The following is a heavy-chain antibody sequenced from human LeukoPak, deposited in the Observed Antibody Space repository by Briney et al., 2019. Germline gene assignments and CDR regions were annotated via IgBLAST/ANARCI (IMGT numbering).Heavy chain of an antibody. CDR1: GYTFTGYY. CDR2: INANSGGT. CDR3: ASLTGEMATNTPFDY. Sequence: ASVKVSCKASGYTFTGYYMHWVRQAPGQGLEWMGWINANSGGTNYAQKFQGRVTMTRDTSISTAYMELSRLRSDDTAVYYCASLTGEMATNTPFDYWGQGTLVTVSS. D-gene: IGHD5-24*01. V-gene: IGHV1-2*02. J-gene: IGHJ4*02.